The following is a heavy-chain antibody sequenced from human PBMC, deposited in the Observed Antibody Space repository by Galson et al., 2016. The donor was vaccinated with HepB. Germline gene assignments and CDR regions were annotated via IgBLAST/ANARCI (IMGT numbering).Heavy chain of an antibody. V-gene: IGHV3-53*01. CDR1: GFSLSAYW. CDR3: ARASISHFDF. J-gene: IGHJ4*02. Sequence: SLRLSCAGSGFSLSAYWMVWVRQAPGKGLEWVSIIFSGGSTFYADSVKGRFTISRDDSKSTLYLQMDSLRDEDTAVYFCARASISHFDFWGQGILVTVSS. CDR2: IFSGGST.